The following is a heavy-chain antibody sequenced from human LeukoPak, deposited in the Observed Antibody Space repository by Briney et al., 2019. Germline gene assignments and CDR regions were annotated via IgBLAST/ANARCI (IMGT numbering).Heavy chain of an antibody. V-gene: IGHV3-21*01. Sequence: PGGSLRLSCAAPGFTFSTYSMNWVRQAPGKGLEWVSSISSGSSYIYYADSVMGRFTISRDNAKNSLYLQMNSLRAEDTAVYYCAGGCISASCSFDYWGQGTLVTVSS. CDR2: ISSGSSYI. CDR1: GFTFSTYS. D-gene: IGHD2-8*01. J-gene: IGHJ4*02. CDR3: AGGCISASCSFDY.